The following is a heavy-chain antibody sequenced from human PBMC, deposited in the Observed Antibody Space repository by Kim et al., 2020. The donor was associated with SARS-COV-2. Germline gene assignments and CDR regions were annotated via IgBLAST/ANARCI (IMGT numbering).Heavy chain of an antibody. J-gene: IGHJ4*02. V-gene: IGHV6-1*01. CDR1: GDSVSSNSAA. CDR3: ARERDYGGNSAHFDY. CDR2: TYYRSKWSN. Sequence: SQTLSLTCAISGDSVSSNSAAWNWIRQSPSRGLEWLGRTYYRSKWSNDYAVSVRSRITINPDTSKNQFSLQLNSVTPEDTAVYYCARERDYGGNSAHFDYWGQGTLVTVSS. D-gene: IGHD4-17*01.